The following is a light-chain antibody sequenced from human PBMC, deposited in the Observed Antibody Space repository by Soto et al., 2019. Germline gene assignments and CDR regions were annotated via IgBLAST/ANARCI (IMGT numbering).Light chain of an antibody. J-gene: IGKJ5*01. CDR2: DAS. V-gene: IGKV3-11*01. Sequence: ESVLTRAPGTLSLSPGERATLSCRASQSVRSYLAWYQQKPGQAPRLLIYDASNRATGIPARFSGSGSGTDFTLTISSLDPEDFAVYYCQQRSAWPQITFGQGTRLEIK. CDR1: QSVRSY. CDR3: QQRSAWPQIT.